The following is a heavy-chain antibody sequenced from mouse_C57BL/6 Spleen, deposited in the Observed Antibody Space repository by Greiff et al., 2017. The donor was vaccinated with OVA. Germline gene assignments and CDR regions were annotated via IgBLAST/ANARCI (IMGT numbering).Heavy chain of an antibody. V-gene: IGHV5-17*01. D-gene: IGHD1-1*01. CDR3: ANYGSSYENYAMDY. J-gene: IGHJ4*01. CDR2: ISSGSSTI. Sequence: EVQLVESGGGLVKPGGPLKLSCAASGFTFSDYGMHWVRQAPEKGLEWVAYISSGSSTIYYADTVKGRFTISRDNAKNTLFLQMTSLRSEDTAMYYCANYGSSYENYAMDYWGQGTSVTVSS. CDR1: GFTFSDYG.